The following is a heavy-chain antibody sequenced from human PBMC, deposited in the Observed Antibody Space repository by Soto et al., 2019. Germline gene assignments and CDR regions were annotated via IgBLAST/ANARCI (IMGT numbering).Heavy chain of an antibody. CDR2: ISSSGSTI. Sequence: GGSLRLSCAASGFTFSDYYMSWIRQAPGKGLEWVSYISSSGSTIYYADSVKGRFTISRDNAKNSLYLQMNSLRAEDTAVYYCARDPGDYDSSGYHGAFDIWGQGTMVTVAS. D-gene: IGHD3-22*01. CDR3: ARDPGDYDSSGYHGAFDI. J-gene: IGHJ3*02. CDR1: GFTFSDYY. V-gene: IGHV3-11*01.